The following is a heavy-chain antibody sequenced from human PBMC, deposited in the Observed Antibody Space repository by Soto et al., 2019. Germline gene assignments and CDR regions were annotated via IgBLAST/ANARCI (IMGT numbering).Heavy chain of an antibody. V-gene: IGHV3-33*01. CDR2: IWYDGSNK. D-gene: IGHD2-15*01. CDR3: ARGGAYCRGGSCYSLEH. CDR1: GFTFSSYG. Sequence: QVQLVESGGGVVQPGRSMRLSCAASGFTFSSYGMHWVRQAPGKGLEWVAVIWYDGSNKYYADSVKGRFTISRDNSKNTLYLQMNSLRAEDTAVYYCARGGAYCRGGSCYSLEHWGQGTLVTVSS. J-gene: IGHJ1*01.